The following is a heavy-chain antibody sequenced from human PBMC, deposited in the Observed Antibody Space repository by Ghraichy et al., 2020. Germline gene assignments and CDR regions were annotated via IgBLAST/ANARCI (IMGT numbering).Heavy chain of an antibody. Sequence: GESLNISCAASGFTFSSYAMSWVRQAPGKGLEWVSDISGSGGSTNYADSVKGRFTISRDNSKNTLYLQMNSLRAEDTAVYYCARDSHSSSWYRTGFYYYYGMDVWGQGTTVTVSS. CDR3: ARDSHSSSWYRTGFYYYYGMDV. CDR1: GFTFSSYA. J-gene: IGHJ6*02. V-gene: IGHV3-23*01. CDR2: ISGSGGST. D-gene: IGHD6-13*01.